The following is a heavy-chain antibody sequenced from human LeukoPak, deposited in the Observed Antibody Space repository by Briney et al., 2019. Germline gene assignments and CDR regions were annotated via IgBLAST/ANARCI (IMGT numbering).Heavy chain of an antibody. CDR1: GGSFSGYY. CDR2: INHSGST. J-gene: IGHJ5*02. Sequence: PSETLSLTCAVYGGSFSGYYWSWIRQPPGKGLEWIGEINHSGSTNYNPSLKSRVTISVDTSKNQFSLKLSSVTAADTAVYYCARGYNYRHWFDPWGQGTLVTVSS. CDR3: ARGYNYRHWFDP. D-gene: IGHD5-24*01. V-gene: IGHV4-34*01.